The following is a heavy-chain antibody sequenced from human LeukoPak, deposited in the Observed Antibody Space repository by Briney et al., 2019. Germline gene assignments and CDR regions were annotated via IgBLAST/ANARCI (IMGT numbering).Heavy chain of an antibody. CDR2: ISNDGSKE. J-gene: IGHJ4*02. CDR3: AKAHNPWTQLWCSLDY. V-gene: IGHV3-30*18. Sequence: PGGSLRLSCAASGFTFSSYGMHWVRQAPGKGLEWVALISNDGSKEYYSDSVKGRFTISRDNSKNTLYLHMNSLRAEDTAVYYCAKAHNPWTQLWCSLDYWGQGTLVTVSS. CDR1: GFTFSSYG. D-gene: IGHD5-18*01.